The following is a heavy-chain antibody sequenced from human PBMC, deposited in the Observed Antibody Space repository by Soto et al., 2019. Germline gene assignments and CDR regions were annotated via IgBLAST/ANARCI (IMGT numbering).Heavy chain of an antibody. Sequence: QVQMVESGGGVVQPGRSLRLSCAASGFVFSNYGMHWVRQAPGKGLEWVAEMGYDGKSTYYGDSVKGRFTISRDNSKSTLYLQINSLRAEDTAVYYCAGDLAYPTEAFDYWGQGTLVTVSS. V-gene: IGHV3-33*01. J-gene: IGHJ4*02. CDR2: MGYDGKST. CDR3: AGDLAYPTEAFDY. D-gene: IGHD2-15*01. CDR1: GFVFSNYG.